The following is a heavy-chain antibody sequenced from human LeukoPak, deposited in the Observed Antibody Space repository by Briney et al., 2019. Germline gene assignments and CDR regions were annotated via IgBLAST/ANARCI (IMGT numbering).Heavy chain of an antibody. CDR2: IYYSGST. J-gene: IGHJ4*02. CDR3: ARHESSGWYYFDY. V-gene: IGHV4-59*08. D-gene: IGHD6-19*01. Sequence: SETLSLTCTVSGGSISSYYWSWIRQPPGKGLEWIGYIYYSGSTNYNPSLKSRVTISVDTSKNQFSLKLSSVTAADTAVYYCARHESSGWYYFDYWGQGTLVTVSS. CDR1: GGSISSYY.